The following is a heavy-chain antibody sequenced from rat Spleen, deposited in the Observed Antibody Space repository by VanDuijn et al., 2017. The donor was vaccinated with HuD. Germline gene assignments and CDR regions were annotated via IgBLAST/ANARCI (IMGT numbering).Heavy chain of an antibody. Sequence: EVQLVETGGGLVQPGRSLKLSCVASGITFNNFWMSWIRQAPGRGLEWISSINNDGDRSYYPDSVKGRFTVSRENAENTVYLQMNSLRSEDTATYYCAKEGFGVTFAYWGQGTLVTVSS. CDR3: AKEGFGVTFAY. CDR2: INNDGDRS. D-gene: IGHD4-3*01. CDR1: GITFNNFW. V-gene: IGHV5-58*01. J-gene: IGHJ3*01.